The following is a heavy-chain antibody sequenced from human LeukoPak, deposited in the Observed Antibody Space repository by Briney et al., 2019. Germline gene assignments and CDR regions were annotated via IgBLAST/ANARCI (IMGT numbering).Heavy chain of an antibody. CDR2: IYYDGSNI. CDR1: EFG. Sequence: GGSLRLCCAASEFGMHWVRQAPGKGLEWVAFIYYDGSNIYYADYVKGRFTISRDISKNTLYLQMDSLRAEDTAIYYCARDWKTNSFDYWGQGTLVTVSS. CDR3: ARDWKTNSFDY. V-gene: IGHV3-33*01. J-gene: IGHJ4*02. D-gene: IGHD1-1*01.